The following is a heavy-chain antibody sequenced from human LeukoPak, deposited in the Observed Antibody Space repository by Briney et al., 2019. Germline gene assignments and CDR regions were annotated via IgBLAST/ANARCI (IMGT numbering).Heavy chain of an antibody. CDR2: INSDGSVT. CDR3: ARRWQSNQGDAYDF. Sequence: GGSLRLSCAASGFTFSSYWMNWVRQAPGKGLVWVSHINSDGSVTNYADSVKGRFTISRDNAKNTLYLQMNSLRAEDTAVYYCARRWQSNQGDAYDFWGQGTMVTVSS. CDR1: GFTFSSYW. V-gene: IGHV3-74*01. J-gene: IGHJ3*01. D-gene: IGHD4-11*01.